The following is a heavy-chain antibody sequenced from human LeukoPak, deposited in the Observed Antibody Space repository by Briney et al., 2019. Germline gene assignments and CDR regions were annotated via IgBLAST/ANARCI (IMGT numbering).Heavy chain of an antibody. CDR2: INPNSGGT. J-gene: IGHJ4*02. CDR1: GYTFTGYY. V-gene: IGHV1-2*02. CDR3: ARGYCSSTSCFDFDY. Sequence: ASVKVSCEASGYTFTGYYMHWVRQAPGQGLEWMGWINPNSGGTNYAQKFQGRVTMTRDTSISTAYMELSRLRSDDTAVYYCARGYCSSTSCFDFDYWGQGTLVTVSS. D-gene: IGHD2-2*01.